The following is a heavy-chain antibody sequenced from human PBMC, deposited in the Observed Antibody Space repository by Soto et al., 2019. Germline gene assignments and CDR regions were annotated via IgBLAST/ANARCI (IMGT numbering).Heavy chain of an antibody. D-gene: IGHD1-26*01. J-gene: IGHJ2*01. V-gene: IGHV4-31*03. CDR1: GVSINSGDSY. CDR2: IYYKGTT. CDR3: ARASYSFFRRGYFNL. Sequence: PSETLSLTCTVSGVSINSGDSYWNWVRQFPGKGLEWIGHIYYKGTTYYNPSLESRLSISMATSKNQFSLKLSSVTAADTAVYYCARASYSFFRRGYFNLWGRGTLVTVSS.